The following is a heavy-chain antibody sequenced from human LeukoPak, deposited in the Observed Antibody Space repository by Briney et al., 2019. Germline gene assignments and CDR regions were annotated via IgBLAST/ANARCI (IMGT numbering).Heavy chain of an antibody. CDR2: IIPIFGSA. J-gene: IGHJ6*02. Sequence: SVKVSCKASGGTLSSYSIGWVRQAPGQGLEWMGGIIPIFGSANFAQKFQGRVTITADDSTNTAYMELSSLRSEDTAFYYCARGLSRWSTPTSSYYYRMDVWGQGTTVVVSS. CDR3: ARGLSRWSTPTSSYYYRMDV. D-gene: IGHD4-23*01. V-gene: IGHV1-69*01. CDR1: GGTLSSYS.